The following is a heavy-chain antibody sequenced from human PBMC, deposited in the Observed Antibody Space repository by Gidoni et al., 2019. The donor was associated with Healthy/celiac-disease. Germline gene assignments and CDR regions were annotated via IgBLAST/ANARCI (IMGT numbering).Heavy chain of an antibody. D-gene: IGHD3-3*01. CDR3: AKDGEITIFGVVIISGYMDV. CDR2: ISYDGSNK. CDR1: GFTFSTYG. J-gene: IGHJ6*03. V-gene: IGHV3-30*18. Sequence: QVQLVEFGGGVVQPGRSLRLSCAASGFTFSTYGRHWVRQAPGKGLEWVAVISYDGSNKYYADSVKGRFTISRDNSKNTLYLQMNSLRAEDTAVYYCAKDGEITIFGVVIISGYMDVWGKGTTVTVSS.